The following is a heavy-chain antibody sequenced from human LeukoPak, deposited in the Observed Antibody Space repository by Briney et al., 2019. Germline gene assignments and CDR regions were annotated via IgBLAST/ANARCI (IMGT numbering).Heavy chain of an antibody. CDR1: GYTFTSYD. J-gene: IGHJ4*02. D-gene: IGHD3-10*01. Sequence: ASVKVSCKASGYTFTSYDINWVRQATGQGLEWMGWMNPNSGNTGYAQKFQGRVTMTRNTSISTAYMELSSLRSEDTAVYYCARDVPGSPEGDYWGQGTLVTVSS. CDR3: ARDVPGSPEGDY. CDR2: MNPNSGNT. V-gene: IGHV1-8*01.